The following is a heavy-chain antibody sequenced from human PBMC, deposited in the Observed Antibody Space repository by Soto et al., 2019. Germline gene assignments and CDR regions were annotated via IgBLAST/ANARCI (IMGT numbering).Heavy chain of an antibody. V-gene: IGHV3-30*03. Sequence: QVQLVESGGGVVQPGRSLRLSCAASGFTFSRYVMHWVRQAPGKGLEWAALISYDGSNKQYADSVKGRFTISRDNSKNTLYLQVNSLRSEDTAVYYYARETPGWNPFDYWGQGTLFTVSS. CDR2: ISYDGSNK. CDR3: ARETPGWNPFDY. CDR1: GFTFSRYV. D-gene: IGHD1-1*01. J-gene: IGHJ4*02.